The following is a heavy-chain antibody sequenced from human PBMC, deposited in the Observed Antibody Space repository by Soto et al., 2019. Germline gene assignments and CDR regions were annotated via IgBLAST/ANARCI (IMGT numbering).Heavy chain of an antibody. V-gene: IGHV3-23*01. CDR2: ISGSGGST. Sequence: EVQLLESGGGLVQPGGSLRLSCAAPGFTFSNYAMNWVRQALGKGLEWVSVISGSGGSTYYADSVKGRFTISRDNSKNTLYPQMNSLGGEDTAVYYWARRSSGWYFDYWGQGTLVTVSS. D-gene: IGHD6-19*01. CDR3: ARRSSGWYFDY. J-gene: IGHJ4*02. CDR1: GFTFSNYA.